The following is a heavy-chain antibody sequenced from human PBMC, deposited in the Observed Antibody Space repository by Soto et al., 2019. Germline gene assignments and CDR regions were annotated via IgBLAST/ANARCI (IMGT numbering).Heavy chain of an antibody. CDR1: GGTFSSYA. J-gene: IGHJ5*02. V-gene: IGHV1-69*13. D-gene: IGHD6-13*01. Sequence: SVKVSCKASGGTFSSYAISWVRQAPGQGLEWMGGIIPIFGTANYAQKFQGRVTITADESTSTAYMELSSLRSEDTAVYYCARGVAAAGTDWFDPWGQGTLVTVSS. CDR2: IIPIFGTA. CDR3: ARGVAAAGTDWFDP.